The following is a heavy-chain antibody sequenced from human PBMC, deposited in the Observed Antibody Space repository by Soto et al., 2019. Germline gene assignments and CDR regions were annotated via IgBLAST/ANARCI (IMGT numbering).Heavy chain of an antibody. CDR1: GYTFTSYA. CDR3: ARMIFGVVLSPFDY. J-gene: IGHJ4*02. CDR2: INAGNGNT. V-gene: IGHV1-3*01. D-gene: IGHD3-3*01. Sequence: ASVKVSCKASGYTFTSYAMHWVRQAPGQRLEWMGWINAGNGNTKYSQKFQGRVTITRDASASTAYMELSSLRSDDTAMYYCARMIFGVVLSPFDYWGQGTLVTVSS.